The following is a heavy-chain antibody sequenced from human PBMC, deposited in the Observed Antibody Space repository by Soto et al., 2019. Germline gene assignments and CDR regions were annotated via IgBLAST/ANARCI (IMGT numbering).Heavy chain of an antibody. J-gene: IGHJ4*02. CDR3: AKDKSTGDLWIGQGKMNHFDY. CDR2: ISFDGSNK. D-gene: IGHD7-27*01. CDR1: GFTFSTYG. V-gene: IGHV3-30*18. Sequence: VQLVESGGGVVQPGRSLRLSCAASGFTFSTYGMHWVRQAPGKGLEWVAVISFDGSNKYYTDSVKGRFTISRDNSKNTLYLQMNSLRAEDTAVYYCAKDKSTGDLWIGQGKMNHFDYWGQGTLVTVSS.